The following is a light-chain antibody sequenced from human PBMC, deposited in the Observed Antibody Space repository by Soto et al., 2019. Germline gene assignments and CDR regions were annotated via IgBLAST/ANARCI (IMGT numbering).Light chain of an antibody. CDR3: QHYSGDRAT. Sequence: DILLTQSPSILSASVGDRVTISCRASQSINKWLAWYQHKPGKAPNLLIYEVSTLHSGVPSRFSGTGSGTEFTLTISSLRPDDFATYYCQHYSGDRATFGQGTKVDI. J-gene: IGKJ1*01. V-gene: IGKV1-5*03. CDR2: EVS. CDR1: QSINKW.